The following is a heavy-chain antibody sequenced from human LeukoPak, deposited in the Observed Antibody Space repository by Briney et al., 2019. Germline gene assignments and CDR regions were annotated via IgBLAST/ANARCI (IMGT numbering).Heavy chain of an antibody. J-gene: IGHJ4*01. D-gene: IGHD3-3*01. Sequence: PSETLSLTCTVSGGSISSYYWSWIRQPPRKGLEWIGYMSQSGSTYYNPSLKSRVTISVDTSKSQFSLKLTSVTAADTAVYYCARDWSGPYYFDYWGQGTLVTVSS. CDR3: ARDWSGPYYFDY. V-gene: IGHV4-59*12. CDR1: GGSISSYY. CDR2: MSQSGST.